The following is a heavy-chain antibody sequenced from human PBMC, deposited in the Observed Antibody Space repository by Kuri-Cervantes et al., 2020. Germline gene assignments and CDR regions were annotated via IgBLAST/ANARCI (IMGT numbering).Heavy chain of an antibody. CDR2: IKQDGSEK. D-gene: IGHD1-26*01. V-gene: IGHV3-7*01. CDR3: ARDGGSYFDY. CDR1: GFTFSYYW. J-gene: IGHJ4*02. Sequence: GGSLRLSCEASGFTFSYYWMNWVRQAPGKGLEWVANIKQDGSEKNYVDSVRGRFSISRDNAKNSLFLQMDSLRAEDTAVYYCARDGGSYFDYWGQGTLVTAPQ.